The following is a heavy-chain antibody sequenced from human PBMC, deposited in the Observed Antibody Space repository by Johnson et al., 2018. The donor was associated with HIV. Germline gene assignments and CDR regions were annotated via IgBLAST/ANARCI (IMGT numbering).Heavy chain of an antibody. D-gene: IGHD5-12*01. CDR3: AKDRFSGYAFSGAFDI. V-gene: IGHV3-30*18. CDR1: GFTFSNYG. J-gene: IGHJ3*02. Sequence: QVQLVESGGGLVKPGGSLRLSCVASGFTFSNYGMHWVRQAPGKGLEWVAVISYDGSNKYYADSVKGRFTISRDNSKNTLYLQMNSLRAEDTAVYYCAKDRFSGYAFSGAFDIWGQGTMVTVSS. CDR2: ISYDGSNK.